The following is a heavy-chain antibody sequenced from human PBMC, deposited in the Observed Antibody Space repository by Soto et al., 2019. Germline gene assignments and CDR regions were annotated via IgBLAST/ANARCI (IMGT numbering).Heavy chain of an antibody. Sequence: SETLSLTCTVSGGSISSYYWSWIRQPPGKGLEWIGYIYYSGSTNYNPSLKSRVTISVDTSKNQFSLKLSSVTAADTAVYYCARVRSIYYGSGSYYKVFDYWGQGSLVIVSA. CDR3: ARVRSIYYGSGSYYKVFDY. D-gene: IGHD3-10*01. J-gene: IGHJ4*02. CDR1: GGSISSYY. CDR2: IYYSGST. V-gene: IGHV4-59*01.